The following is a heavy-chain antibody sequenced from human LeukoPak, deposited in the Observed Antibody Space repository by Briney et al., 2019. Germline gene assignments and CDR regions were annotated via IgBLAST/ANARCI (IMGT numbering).Heavy chain of an antibody. Sequence: ASVKVSCKASGYTFTSYGISWVRQAPGQGLEWMGWINPNSGGTNYAQKFQGRVTMTRDTSISTAYMELSRLRSDDTAVYYCARAEGCSTSCYFRRFRGPYYMDVWGKGTTVTVSS. V-gene: IGHV1-2*02. CDR1: GYTFTSYG. CDR2: INPNSGGT. CDR3: ARAEGCSTSCYFRRFRGPYYMDV. D-gene: IGHD2-2*01. J-gene: IGHJ6*03.